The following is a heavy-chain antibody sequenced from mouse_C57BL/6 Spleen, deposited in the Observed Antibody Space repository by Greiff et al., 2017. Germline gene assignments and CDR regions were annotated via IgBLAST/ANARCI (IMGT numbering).Heavy chain of an antibody. CDR2: ISSGSSTI. V-gene: IGHV5-17*01. CDR1: GFTFSDYG. Sequence: EVKLVESGGGLVKPGGSLKLSCAASGFTFSDYGMHWFRQAPEKGLEWVAYISSGSSTIYYADTVKGRFTISRDNAKNTLFLQMTSLRSEDTAMYYCARLITTRYYAMDYWSQGTSVTVST. CDR3: ARLITTRYYAMDY. J-gene: IGHJ4*01. D-gene: IGHD2-4*01.